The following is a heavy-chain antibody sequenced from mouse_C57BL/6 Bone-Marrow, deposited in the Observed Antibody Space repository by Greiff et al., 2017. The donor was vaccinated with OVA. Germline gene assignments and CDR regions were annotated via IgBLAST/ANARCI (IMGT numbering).Heavy chain of an antibody. CDR1: GYTFTSYW. CDR3: ARWGHDYEGDY. CDR2: IYPSDSET. Sequence: VQLQQSGAELVRPGSSVKLSCKASGYTFTSYWMDWVKQRPGQGLEWIGNIYPSDSETHYNQKFKDKATLTVDKSSSTAYMQLSSLTSEDSAVYYCARWGHDYEGDYWGQGTSVTVSS. V-gene: IGHV1-61*01. J-gene: IGHJ4*01. D-gene: IGHD2-4*01.